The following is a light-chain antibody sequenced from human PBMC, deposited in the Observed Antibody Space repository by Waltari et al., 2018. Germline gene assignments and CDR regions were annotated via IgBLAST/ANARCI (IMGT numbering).Light chain of an antibody. CDR3: QQSFTTGRT. CDR2: WAS. V-gene: IGKV4-1*01. Sequence: DIVMTQSPDSLAVSLGERATINCKSSQSVLYSSNNKNYLAWYQQKPGQPPKLLIYWASTRESGVPDRFSGSGSGTDFSLTINSLQPEDFASYYCQQSFTTGRTFGQGTKVEIK. CDR1: QSVLYSSNNKNY. J-gene: IGKJ1*01.